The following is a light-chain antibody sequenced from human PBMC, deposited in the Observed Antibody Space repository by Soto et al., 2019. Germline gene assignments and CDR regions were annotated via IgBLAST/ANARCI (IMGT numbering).Light chain of an antibody. V-gene: IGKV3-11*01. CDR3: QERSNWPRLT. J-gene: IGKJ4*01. Sequence: EIVLTQSPATLSLSPGEIATLPCRASQSVSTSLAWYQQRPGQAPRLLFYDVSNRAAGVPARFSGSGSGTDFTLTSSNLEPEDFAIYYCQERSNWPRLTFGGGTTVEIK. CDR2: DVS. CDR1: QSVSTS.